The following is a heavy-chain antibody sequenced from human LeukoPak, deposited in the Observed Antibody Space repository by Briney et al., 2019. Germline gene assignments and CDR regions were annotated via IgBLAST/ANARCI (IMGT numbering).Heavy chain of an antibody. CDR1: GFTFSNYA. V-gene: IGHV3-23*01. D-gene: IGHD2-21*02. CDR3: VKERGSYSYLSAGACYGDY. CDR2: ISGSGSST. J-gene: IGHJ4*02. Sequence: GGSLRLSCAASGFTFSNYAMSWVRQAPGKGLEWVSGISGSGSSTYYADSVKGRFTISRDNSKNTLYLQVNSLRAEDTALYYCVKERGSYSYLSAGACYGDYWGQGTLVSVSS.